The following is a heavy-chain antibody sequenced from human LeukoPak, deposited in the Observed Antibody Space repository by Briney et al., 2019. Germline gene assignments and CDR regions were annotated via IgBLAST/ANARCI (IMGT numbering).Heavy chain of an antibody. CDR2: IWYDGSNK. J-gene: IGHJ4*02. D-gene: IGHD6-13*01. V-gene: IGHV3-33*01. CDR1: GFTFSSYG. CDR3: ATSSSSWYYFDY. Sequence: GGSLRLSCAASGFTFSSYGMHWVRQAPGKGLEGVAVIWYDGSNKYYADSVKGRFTISRDSSKNTLYLQMNSLRAEDTAVYYCATSSSSWYYFDYWGQGTLVTVSS.